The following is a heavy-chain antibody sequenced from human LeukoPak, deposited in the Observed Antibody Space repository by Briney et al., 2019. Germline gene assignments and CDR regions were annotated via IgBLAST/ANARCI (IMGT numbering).Heavy chain of an antibody. Sequence: SGPALVKPTQTLTLTCTFSGFSLSTSGMCVSWIRQPPGKALEWLARIDWDDDKYYSTSLKTRLTISKDTSKNQVVLTMTNMDPVDTATYYCARLDSSSSKGSAFDIWGQGTMVTVSS. CDR1: GFSLSTSGMC. D-gene: IGHD6-6*01. V-gene: IGHV2-70*11. CDR2: IDWDDDK. J-gene: IGHJ3*02. CDR3: ARLDSSSSKGSAFDI.